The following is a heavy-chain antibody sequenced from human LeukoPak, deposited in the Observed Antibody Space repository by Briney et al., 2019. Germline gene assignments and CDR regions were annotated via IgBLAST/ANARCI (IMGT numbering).Heavy chain of an antibody. V-gene: IGHV4-4*08. CDR2: IAASGTT. J-gene: IGHJ4*02. Sequence: SETLSLTCSVSGGSIESYYWSWIRQPPGKGLEFIGYIAASGTTKHNPSLKSRVTISVDTSKNQFSLKLSSVTAADTAVYYCARSHSSSLCFDYWGQGTLVTVSS. CDR1: GGSIESYY. D-gene: IGHD6-6*01. CDR3: ARSHSSSLCFDY.